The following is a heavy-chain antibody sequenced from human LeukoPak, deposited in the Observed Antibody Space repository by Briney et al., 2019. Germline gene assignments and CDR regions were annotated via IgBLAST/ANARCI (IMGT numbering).Heavy chain of an antibody. CDR3: ARDSVDYGSGSYYNVHYYYGMDV. Sequence: ASVKVSCKASGYTFTSYGISWVRQAPGQGLEWMGWISAYNGNTNYAQKLQSRVTMTTDTSTSTAYMELRSLRSDDTAVYYCARDSVDYGSGSYYNVHYYYGMDVWGQGTTVTVSS. CDR1: GYTFTSYG. V-gene: IGHV1-18*01. J-gene: IGHJ6*02. CDR2: ISAYNGNT. D-gene: IGHD3-10*01.